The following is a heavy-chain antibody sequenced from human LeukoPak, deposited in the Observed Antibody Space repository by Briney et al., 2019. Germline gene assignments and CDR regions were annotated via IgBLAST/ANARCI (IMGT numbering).Heavy chain of an antibody. CDR3: AKSGGYGLIDY. CDR2: IYYSGNT. V-gene: IGHV4-39*01. Sequence: SETLSLTCTVSGASISNSDRYWGWIRQPPGKGLEWIGNIYYSGNTYYNASLESRVTISVDTSKNEFSLRLNSVTAADTAMYYCAKSGGYGLIDYWGQGTLVTVSS. CDR1: GASISNSDRY. J-gene: IGHJ4*02. D-gene: IGHD1-26*01.